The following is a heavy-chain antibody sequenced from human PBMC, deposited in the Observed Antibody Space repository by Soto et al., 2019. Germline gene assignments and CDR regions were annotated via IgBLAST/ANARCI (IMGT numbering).Heavy chain of an antibody. D-gene: IGHD6-6*01. CDR3: AYRSSIAARVRSAFDI. V-gene: IGHV3-72*01. J-gene: IGHJ3*02. CDR2: TRNKANSYTT. Sequence: GVSLRLSGAASGFTFRDHYMDWVRQAPGKGLEWVGRTRNKANSYTTEYAASVKGRFTISRDDSKNSLYLQMNSLKTEDTAVYYCAYRSSIAARVRSAFDIWGQGTMVT. CDR1: GFTFRDHY.